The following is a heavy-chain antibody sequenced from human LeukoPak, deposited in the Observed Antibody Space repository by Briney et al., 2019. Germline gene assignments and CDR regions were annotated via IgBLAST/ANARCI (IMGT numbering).Heavy chain of an antibody. Sequence: GASLRLSCAASGFTFSSYAMSWVRQAPGKGLEWVSAISGSGGSTYYADSVKGRFTISRDNSKNTLYLQMNRLRAEDTAVYYCAKGCFKRKVTVDYWGQGPLVTVSS. D-gene: IGHD2-21*02. CDR2: ISGSGGST. CDR3: AKGCFKRKVTVDY. CDR1: GFTFSSYA. V-gene: IGHV3-23*01. J-gene: IGHJ4*02.